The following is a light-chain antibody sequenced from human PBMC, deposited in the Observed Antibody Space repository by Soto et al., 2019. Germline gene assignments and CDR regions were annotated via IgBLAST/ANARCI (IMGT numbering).Light chain of an antibody. J-gene: IGKJ3*01. V-gene: IGKV3-15*01. CDR1: QSVSSN. Sequence: EIVMTQSPATLSVSPGERATLSCRASQSVSSNLAWDQQKPGQAPRLLIYGASTRATGIPARFSGSWSGTEFTLTISSLQSEDFAVCYCQQYNNWPPKFTCGPGTKVDIK. CDR2: GAS. CDR3: QQYNNWPPKFT.